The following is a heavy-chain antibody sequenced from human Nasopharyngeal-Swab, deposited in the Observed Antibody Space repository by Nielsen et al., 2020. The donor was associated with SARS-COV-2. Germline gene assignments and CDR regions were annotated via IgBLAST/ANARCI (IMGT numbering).Heavy chain of an antibody. CDR3: TCAPETTTHPAY. CDR2: SRDKANGYTT. J-gene: IGHJ4*02. V-gene: IGHV3-72*01. CDR1: GFTLCDHY. D-gene: IGHD4-17*01. Sequence: GGSLRLSCVASGFTLCDHYMDWVRQSPGKGLEWVGRSRDKANGYTTEYAASVKGRFTIPRDDSKNSLCMQMNSLQTEDTAVYYCTCAPETTTHPAYWGQGTLVTVSS.